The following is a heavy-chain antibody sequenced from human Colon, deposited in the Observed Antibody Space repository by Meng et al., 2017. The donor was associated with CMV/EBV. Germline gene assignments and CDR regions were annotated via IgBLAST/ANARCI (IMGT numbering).Heavy chain of an antibody. Sequence: GGSLRLSCAASGFTFNTYGIHWVRQAPGKGLEWVAFIRYDGATQYYADSVRGRFAISRDNSENTLYLQIDSLRAEDTAVYYCAREDQLPSTHSYYNYGMDVWGQGTTVTVSS. V-gene: IGHV3-30*02. D-gene: IGHD1-1*01. CDR1: GFTFNTYG. CDR2: IRYDGATQ. J-gene: IGHJ6*02. CDR3: AREDQLPSTHSYYNYGMDV.